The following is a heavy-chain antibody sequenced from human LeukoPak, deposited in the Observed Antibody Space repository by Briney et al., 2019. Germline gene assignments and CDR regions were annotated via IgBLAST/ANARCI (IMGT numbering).Heavy chain of an antibody. CDR2: MNPNSGNT. D-gene: IGHD2-15*01. Sequence: ASVKVSCKASVYTFTSYDINWVRQATGQGLEGMGWMNPNSGNTGYAQKFQATVRITSNTSIRTAYMELSSLRSEDTAVYYCTRGLVVLSATSWAFDIWGHGTLVTVSS. CDR3: TRGLVVLSATSWAFDI. CDR1: VYTFTSYD. V-gene: IGHV1-8*01. J-gene: IGHJ3*02.